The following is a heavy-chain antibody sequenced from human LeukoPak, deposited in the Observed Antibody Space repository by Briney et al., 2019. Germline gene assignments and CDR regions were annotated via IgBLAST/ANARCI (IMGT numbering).Heavy chain of an antibody. CDR1: GGSTSNYY. J-gene: IGHJ4*02. V-gene: IGHV4-59*01. CDR2: IYYSGIT. Sequence: SETLSLTCTVSGGSTSNYYWNWIRQPPGKGLEWIGYIYYSGITDYNPSLKSRVTISVDTSKNQFSLKLSSVTAADTAVYYCARDRYYYDSSGSVFDYWGQGTLVTVSS. D-gene: IGHD3-22*01. CDR3: ARDRYYYDSSGSVFDY.